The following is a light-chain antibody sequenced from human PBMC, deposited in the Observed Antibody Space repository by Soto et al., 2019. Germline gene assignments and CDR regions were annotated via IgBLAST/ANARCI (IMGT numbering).Light chain of an antibody. CDR3: QQYNTYPT. V-gene: IGKV1-5*01. CDR1: QSIAIW. Sequence: DIQMTQSPSTLSGSVGDRVTITCRASQSIAIWLAWYHQKPGKAPKALIYDASRLESGVPSRFSGSGSGTEFTLTISSLQPDDFATYYCQQYNTYPTFGQGTKVDIK. J-gene: IGKJ1*01. CDR2: DAS.